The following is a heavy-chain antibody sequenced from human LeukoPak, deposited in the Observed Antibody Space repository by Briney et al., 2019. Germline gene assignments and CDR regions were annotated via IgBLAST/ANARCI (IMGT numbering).Heavy chain of an antibody. D-gene: IGHD6-6*01. CDR2: ISPTGSTT. CDR1: GSSFSGHW. V-gene: IGHV3-74*01. J-gene: IGHJ4*02. CDR3: ARGPNSNWSGLDF. Sequence: GGSLRLSCTASGSSFSGHWMHWARQLPGKGLVWVSRISPTGSTTSYADSVKGRFTVSRDNAKNTLYLQVNNLRAEDTAVYYCARGPNSNWSGLDFWGQGTLLTVSS.